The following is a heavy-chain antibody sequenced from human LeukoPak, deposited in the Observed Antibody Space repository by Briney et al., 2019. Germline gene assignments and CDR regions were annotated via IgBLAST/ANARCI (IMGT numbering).Heavy chain of an antibody. V-gene: IGHV4-39*01. J-gene: IGHJ4*02. CDR2: IYYSGST. CDR3: ARLRAGYSDY. D-gene: IGHD3-9*01. CDR1: GGSISSSSYY. Sequence: PSETLSLTCTVSGGSISSSSYYWGWIRQPPGKGLEWIGSIYYSGSTYYNPSLKSRVTISVDTSKNQFSLKLSSVTAADTAVYYCARLRAGYSDYRGQGTLVTVSS.